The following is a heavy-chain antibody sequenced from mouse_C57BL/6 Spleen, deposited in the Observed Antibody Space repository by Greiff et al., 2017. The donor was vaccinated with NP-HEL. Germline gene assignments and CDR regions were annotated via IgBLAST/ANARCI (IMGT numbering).Heavy chain of an antibody. CDR3: TRGTVVATDYFDY. D-gene: IGHD1-1*01. Sequence: QVQLKQSGAELVRPGASVTLSCKASGYTFTDYEMHWVKQTPVHGLEWIGAIDPETGGTAYNQKFKGKAILTADKSSSTAYMELSSLTSEDSAVYYCTRGTVVATDYFDYWGQGTTLTVSS. V-gene: IGHV1-15*01. J-gene: IGHJ2*01. CDR2: IDPETGGT. CDR1: GYTFTDYE.